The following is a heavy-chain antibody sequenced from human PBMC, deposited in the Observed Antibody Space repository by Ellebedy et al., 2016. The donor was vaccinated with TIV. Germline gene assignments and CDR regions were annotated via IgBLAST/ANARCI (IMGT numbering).Heavy chain of an antibody. Sequence: SGPTLVKPTETFTLTCTVSGFSLSNIIMGVSWFRQPPGKALEWLAHIFPNDKDSYTTSPKRRLTIPKDTAKSQVVLTLSNMDPVDAATYYCARTLRYCGGDCSFLFDFWGQGTLVTVSS. CDR2: IFPNDKD. CDR3: ARTLRYCGGDCSFLFDF. V-gene: IGHV2-26*01. CDR1: GFSLSNIIMG. D-gene: IGHD2-21*02. J-gene: IGHJ4*02.